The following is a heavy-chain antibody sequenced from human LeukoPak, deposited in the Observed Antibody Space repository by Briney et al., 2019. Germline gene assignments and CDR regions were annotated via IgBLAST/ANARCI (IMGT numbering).Heavy chain of an antibody. CDR3: AKWGDYDVLTGYYVSDY. Sequence: GGSLRLSRAASGFTFSNYAMSWVRQAPGKGLEWVSAITGSGGNTYYADSVKGRFTISRDNSKNTVFLQMNSLRAEDTAVYYCAKWGDYDVLTGYYVSDYWGQGALVTVSS. CDR2: ITGSGGNT. V-gene: IGHV3-23*01. J-gene: IGHJ4*02. D-gene: IGHD3-9*01. CDR1: GFTFSNYA.